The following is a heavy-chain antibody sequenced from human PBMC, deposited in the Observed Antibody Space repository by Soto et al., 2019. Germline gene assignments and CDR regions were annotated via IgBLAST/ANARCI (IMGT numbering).Heavy chain of an antibody. V-gene: IGHV3-23*01. CDR3: AKDPGHIVATSTDY. J-gene: IGHJ4*02. D-gene: IGHD5-12*01. CDR2: ISGSGGST. CDR1: GFTFSSYA. Sequence: LRLSCAASGFTFSSYAMSWVRQAPGKGLEWVSAISGSGGSTYYAGSVKGRFTISRDNSKNTLYLQMNSLRAEDTAVYYCAKDPGHIVATSTDYWGQGTLVTVSS.